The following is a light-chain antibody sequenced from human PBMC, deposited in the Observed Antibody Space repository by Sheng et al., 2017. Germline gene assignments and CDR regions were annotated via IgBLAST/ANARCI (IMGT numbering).Light chain of an antibody. Sequence: DIQVTQSPSSLSASVGDRVTITCRTSHNIDIYLNWYQQKPGKAPKLLIYVASKLQGGVPSRFSGSGSGTDFTLTISSLHPEDFATYYCHHYSTFPRTFGHGTKVEIK. CDR1: HNIDIY. V-gene: IGKV1-39*01. CDR2: VAS. J-gene: IGKJ1*01. CDR3: HHYSTFPRT.